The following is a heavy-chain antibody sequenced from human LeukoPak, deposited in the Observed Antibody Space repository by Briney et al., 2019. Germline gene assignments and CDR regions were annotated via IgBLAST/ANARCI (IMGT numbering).Heavy chain of an antibody. CDR2: INPNSGGT. CDR1: GYTFTGYY. Sequence: ASVKVSCKASGYTFTGYYMHWVRQAPGQGHEWMGWINPNSGGTNYAQKFQGRVTMTRDTSISTAYMELSRLRSDDTAVYYCARDRYCTNGVCYMNYNWFDPWGQGTLATVSS. J-gene: IGHJ5*02. D-gene: IGHD2-8*01. V-gene: IGHV1-2*02. CDR3: ARDRYCTNGVCYMNYNWFDP.